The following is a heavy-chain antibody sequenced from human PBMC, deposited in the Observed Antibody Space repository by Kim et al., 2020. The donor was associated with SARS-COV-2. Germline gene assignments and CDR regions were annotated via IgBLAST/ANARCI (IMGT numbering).Heavy chain of an antibody. D-gene: IGHD3-22*01. CDR1: GFTFSSYA. Sequence: GGSLRLSCAASGFTFSSYAMSWVRQAPGKGLEWVSAISGSGGSTYYADSVKGRFTISRDNSKNTLYLQMNSLRAEDTAVYYCAKDFTGYDSSGYYWLPFDYWGQGTLVTVSS. J-gene: IGHJ4*02. V-gene: IGHV3-23*01. CDR3: AKDFTGYDSSGYYWLPFDY. CDR2: ISGSGGST.